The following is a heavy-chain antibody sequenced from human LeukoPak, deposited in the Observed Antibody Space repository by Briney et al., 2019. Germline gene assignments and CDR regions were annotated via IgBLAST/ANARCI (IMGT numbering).Heavy chain of an antibody. CDR2: ISSSGSTI. J-gene: IGHJ6*04. CDR3: ARARLLWFGELLWYYGMDV. D-gene: IGHD3-10*01. Sequence: GGSLRLSCAASGFTFSSYEMNWVRQAPGKGLEWVSYISSSGSTIYYADSVKGRFTISRDNAKNSLYLQMNSLRAEDTAVYYCARARLLWFGELLWYYGMDVWGKGTTVTVSS. CDR1: GFTFSSYE. V-gene: IGHV3-48*03.